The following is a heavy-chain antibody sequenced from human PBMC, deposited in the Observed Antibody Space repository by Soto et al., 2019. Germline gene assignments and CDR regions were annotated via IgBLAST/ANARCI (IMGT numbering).Heavy chain of an antibody. J-gene: IGHJ4*02. CDR2: IWYHGDK. CDR1: GFTFSGSG. Sequence: QVQLVESGGGVVQPGRSLRLSCVASGFTFSGSGMYWVRQAPGKGLEWVALIWYHGDKYYADSVMGRFTISRDNSKNTLYLQMNSLKAEDTAVYYCARESHCGGDCYAGVDYWGQGTLVTVSS. V-gene: IGHV3-33*01. CDR3: ARESHCGGDCYAGVDY. D-gene: IGHD2-21*02.